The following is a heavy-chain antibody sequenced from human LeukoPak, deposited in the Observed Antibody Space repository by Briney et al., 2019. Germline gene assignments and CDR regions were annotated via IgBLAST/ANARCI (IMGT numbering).Heavy chain of an antibody. J-gene: IGHJ5*02. CDR1: GRSFSGYY. V-gene: IGHV4-34*01. Sequence: ASETLSITCAVYGRSFSGYYRSWIRQPPGKKLDWIGEINHSGNTSYKPSLNTRVTISVDTSKNQFSLKLSSVTAADTAVYYCASYSSTRYGSPYRLELWGQGTLVTVSS. CDR3: ASYSSTRYGSPYRLEL. D-gene: IGHD6-13*01. CDR2: INHSGNT.